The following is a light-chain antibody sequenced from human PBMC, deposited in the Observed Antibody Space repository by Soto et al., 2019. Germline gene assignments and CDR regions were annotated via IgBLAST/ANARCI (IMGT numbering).Light chain of an antibody. V-gene: IGKV1-9*01. J-gene: IGKJ3*01. CDR2: AAS. CDR1: QGISSY. CDR3: QQLNSYPRFT. Sequence: TQSPATLSASVGDRVTITCRASQGISSYLAWYQQKPGKAPKLLIYAASTLQSGVPSRFSGSGSGTEFTLTISSLQPEDFATYYCQQLNSYPRFTFGPGTKVDIK.